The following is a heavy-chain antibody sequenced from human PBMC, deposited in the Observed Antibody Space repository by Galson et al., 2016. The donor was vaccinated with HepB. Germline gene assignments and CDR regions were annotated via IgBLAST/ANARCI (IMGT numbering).Heavy chain of an antibody. CDR2: IRGSGGGI. CDR3: AKERGSRITMVRGVLDAFDI. J-gene: IGHJ3*02. V-gene: IGHV3-23*01. Sequence: SLRLSCAASGFILSTYAMNWVRQAPGKGLEWVSSIRGSGGGIDYADSVKGRFTISRDNSKNTLYLQMSSLRAEDTALYYCAKERGSRITMVRGVLDAFDIWGQGTMVTVSS. D-gene: IGHD3-10*01. CDR1: GFILSTYA.